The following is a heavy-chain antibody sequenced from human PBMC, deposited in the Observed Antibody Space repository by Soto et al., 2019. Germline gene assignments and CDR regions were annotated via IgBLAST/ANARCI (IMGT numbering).Heavy chain of an antibody. V-gene: IGHV1-18*01. CDR1: GYTFTSYG. J-gene: IGHJ4*02. Sequence: ASVKVSCKASGYTFTSYGISWVRQAPGQGLEWMGWISAYNGNTNYAQKLQGRVTMTTDTSTSTAYMELRSLRSDGTAVYYCARNHDWGSPILYFDYWGQGTLVTVSS. CDR3: ARNHDWGSPILYFDY. CDR2: ISAYNGNT. D-gene: IGHD7-27*01.